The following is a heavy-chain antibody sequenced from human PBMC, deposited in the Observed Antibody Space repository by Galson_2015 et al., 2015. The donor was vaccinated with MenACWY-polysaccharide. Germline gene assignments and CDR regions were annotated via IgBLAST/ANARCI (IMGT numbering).Heavy chain of an antibody. D-gene: IGHD4-17*01. CDR3: ARDPKQKPTTVPTGRFDY. J-gene: IGHJ4*02. V-gene: IGHV7-4-1*02. Sequence: SVKVSCKASGYTFTNYAMNWVRQAPGQGLEWVGGINTNTGNPTYAQGFTGRFVFSLDASVGTAYLQISSLKAEDTAVYYCARDPKQKPTTVPTGRFDYWGQGTLVTVSS. CDR1: GYTFTNYA. CDR2: INTNTGNP.